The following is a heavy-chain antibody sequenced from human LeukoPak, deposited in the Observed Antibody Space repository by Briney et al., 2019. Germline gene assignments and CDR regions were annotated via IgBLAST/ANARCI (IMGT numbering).Heavy chain of an antibody. J-gene: IGHJ6*03. CDR2: IYYSGYT. CDR1: GGSFSGYY. Sequence: PSETLSLTSAVYGGSFSGYYWSWIRQPPGKGLEWIGYIYYSGYTNYNPSLKSRVTISVDTSKNQFSLKLSSVTAADTAVYYCARTTMVRGTYYMDVWGKGTTVTISS. CDR3: ARTTMVRGTYYMDV. D-gene: IGHD3-10*01. V-gene: IGHV4-59*01.